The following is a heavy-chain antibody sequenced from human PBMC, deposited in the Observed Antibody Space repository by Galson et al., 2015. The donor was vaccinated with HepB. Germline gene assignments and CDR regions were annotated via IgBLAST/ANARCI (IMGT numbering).Heavy chain of an antibody. D-gene: IGHD6-13*01. Sequence: SLRLSCAASGFDFSSWSMNWVRQAPGKGPQWVSYIDGSGGTTDYADSVKGRFTISRDNAKNSVYLQMNSLTDEDTAVYHCTGGLGSSSWLSDYWGQGTLVTVSS. J-gene: IGHJ4*02. CDR1: GFDFSSWS. V-gene: IGHV3-48*02. CDR3: TGGLGSSSWLSDY. CDR2: IDGSGGTT.